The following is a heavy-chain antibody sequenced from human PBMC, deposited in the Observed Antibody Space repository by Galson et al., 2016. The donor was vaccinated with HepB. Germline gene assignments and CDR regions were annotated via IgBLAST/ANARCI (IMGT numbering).Heavy chain of an antibody. CDR3: ARNNEFGFGESDYYYYGMDV. J-gene: IGHJ6*02. Sequence: SVKVSCKASGGTFSTFNSYAISWVRQAPGQGLEWMGGITPIFGTTNYAQKFQGRVTFTAAGSTSTVYMERSSLRSEDTAVHYCARNNEFGFGESDYYYYGMDVWGQGTTVTVSS. CDR1: GGTFSTFNSYA. CDR2: ITPIFGTT. V-gene: IGHV1-69*13. D-gene: IGHD3-10*01.